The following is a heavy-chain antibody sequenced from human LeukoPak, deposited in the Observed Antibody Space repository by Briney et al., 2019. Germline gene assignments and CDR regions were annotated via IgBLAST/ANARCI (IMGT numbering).Heavy chain of an antibody. CDR3: ARSRHVSYYSMDV. CDR2: IYYSGST. CDR1: GGSISSYY. J-gene: IGHJ6*02. Sequence: SETLSLTCTVSGGSISSYYWSWIRQPPGKGLEWIGFIYYSGSTNYNPSLKSRVTISVDTSKNQFSLKLSSVTAADTAVYYCARSRHVSYYSMDVWGQGTTVTVSS. V-gene: IGHV4-59*01.